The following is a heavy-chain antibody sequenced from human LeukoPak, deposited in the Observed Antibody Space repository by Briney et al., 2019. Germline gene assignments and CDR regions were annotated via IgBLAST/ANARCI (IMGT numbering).Heavy chain of an antibody. J-gene: IGHJ3*02. V-gene: IGHV1-69*13. CDR2: IIPIFGTA. Sequence: GASVTVSCKASGGTFSSYAISWVRQAPGQGLEWMGGIIPIFGTANYAQKFQGRVTITADESTSTAYRELSSLRSEDTAVYYCASRATIFGVVRGHDAFDIWGQGTMVTVSS. CDR1: GGTFSSYA. CDR3: ASRATIFGVVRGHDAFDI. D-gene: IGHD3-3*01.